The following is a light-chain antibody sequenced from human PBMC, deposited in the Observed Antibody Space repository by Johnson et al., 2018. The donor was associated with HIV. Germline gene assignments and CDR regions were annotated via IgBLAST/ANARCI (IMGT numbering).Light chain of an antibody. CDR3: GTWDTSLGTHYV. CDR2: DNN. V-gene: IGLV1-51*01. Sequence: QAVLTQPPSVSAAPGQKVTISCSGSSSNIGNNYVSWYQQLPGTAPRIVTYDNNKRPSGIPDRFYDSQSGKSATMAITGLQTGDAADYYCGTWDTSLGTHYVCGSGTKVTVL. J-gene: IGLJ1*01. CDR1: SSNIGNNY.